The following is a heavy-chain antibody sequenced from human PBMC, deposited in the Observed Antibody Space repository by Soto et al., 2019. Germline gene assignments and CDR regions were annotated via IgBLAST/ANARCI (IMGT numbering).Heavy chain of an antibody. D-gene: IGHD3-3*01. CDR3: AKGGGSGYFAYHYIDV. J-gene: IGHJ6*03. CDR1: GFSFYTYA. Sequence: EVQLLDSGGGLGQSGGSLRLSCAASGFSFYTYAMTWVRQAPGKGLEWVSSISASGTQTYYADSVKGRFTIYRDNYRNTVYLQMNSLRVEDTAVYYCAKGGGSGYFAYHYIDVWGKGTTVTVSS. V-gene: IGHV3-23*01. CDR2: ISASGTQT.